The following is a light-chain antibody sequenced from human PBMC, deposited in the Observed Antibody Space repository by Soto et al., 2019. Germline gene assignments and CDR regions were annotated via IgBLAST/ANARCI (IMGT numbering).Light chain of an antibody. V-gene: IGKV1-5*03. CDR2: KAS. Sequence: DIQMTQSPSTLSASVGDRVTITCRASQSISSWLAWYQQKPGKAPKLLIYKASSLESVVTSRFSGSGSGTEFTPTISSPQPDDFATYYYQQYNSYPFTFGPGTKVDIK. CDR3: QQYNSYPFT. J-gene: IGKJ3*01. CDR1: QSISSW.